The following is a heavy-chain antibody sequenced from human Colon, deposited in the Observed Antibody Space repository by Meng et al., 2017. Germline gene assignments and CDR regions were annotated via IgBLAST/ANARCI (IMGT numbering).Heavy chain of an antibody. CDR2: IDLSGKT. V-gene: IGHV4-4*02. CDR1: GVSITSSNW. Sequence: QRQGWGPGLVKPSATLSLTCAVSGVSITSSNWWSWVRPAAGRGVEGLGNIDLSGKTDYNPSLKSRVTISLDKSMNQLFLEVYFVTAADTAIYYCARHLGWEFDYWGPGNLVTVSS. CDR3: ARHLGWEFDY. J-gene: IGHJ4*02. D-gene: IGHD6-19*01.